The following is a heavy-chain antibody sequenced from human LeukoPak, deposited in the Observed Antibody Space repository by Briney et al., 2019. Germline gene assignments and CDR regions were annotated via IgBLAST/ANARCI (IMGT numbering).Heavy chain of an antibody. CDR2: ISWNSGSI. J-gene: IGHJ6*02. CDR3: AKDKGSGSYYGVPYYYYGMDV. Sequence: PGGSLRLSCAASGFTFDDYAMHWVRHAPGKGLEWVSGISWNSGSIGYADSVKGRFTISRDNAKNSLYLQMNSLRAEDTALYYCAKDKGSGSYYGVPYYYYGMDVWGQGTTVTVSS. D-gene: IGHD3-10*01. V-gene: IGHV3-9*01. CDR1: GFTFDDYA.